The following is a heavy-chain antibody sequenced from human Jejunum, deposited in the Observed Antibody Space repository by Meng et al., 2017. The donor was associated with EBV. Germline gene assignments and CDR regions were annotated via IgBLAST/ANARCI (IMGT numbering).Heavy chain of an antibody. V-gene: IGHV1-2*06. J-gene: IGHJ5*02. CDR3: ARSYCGGDCNYSWIDP. D-gene: IGHD2-21*02. CDR2: INPNSGDT. Sequence: GQGVQSGAKVRKPGASVKVSCKASGYTLTGYHLHWVRQAPGQGLEWMGRINPNSGDTYRAQKFQGRVTMTRDTSISTAYMELSSLTSDDTAMYYCARSYCGGDCNYSWIDPWGQGTLVTVSS. CDR1: GYTLTGYH.